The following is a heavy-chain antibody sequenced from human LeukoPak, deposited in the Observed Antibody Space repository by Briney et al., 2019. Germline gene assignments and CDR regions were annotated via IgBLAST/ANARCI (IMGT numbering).Heavy chain of an antibody. CDR1: GFTFSSYW. Sequence: GGSLRLSCAASGFTFSSYWMPWVRQAPGKVLVWVSRFNSYGSSTSYADSVKDGFRIYRDNARNPLYLQMNSLRAEDTAVYYCARDLSSSLKPFDYWGQRTLVTVSS. D-gene: IGHD6-13*01. J-gene: IGHJ4*02. CDR2: FNSYGSST. V-gene: IGHV3-74*01. CDR3: ARDLSSSLKPFDY.